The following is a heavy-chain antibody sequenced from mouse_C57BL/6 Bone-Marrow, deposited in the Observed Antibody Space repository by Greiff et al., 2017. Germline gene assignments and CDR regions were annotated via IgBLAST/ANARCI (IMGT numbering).Heavy chain of an antibody. D-gene: IGHD2-1*01. J-gene: IGHJ3*01. CDR2: INPCNGGT. Sequence: EVQLQQSGPVLVKPGASVKMSCKASGYTFTDYYMNWVKQSPGKSLEWIGVINPCNGGTCYNQKFKGKATLTVDKSSSTAYMELNSLTSEDSAVYYCAIYLSVLLLRWFAYWGQGTLVTVSA. CDR3: AIYLSVLLLRWFAY. CDR1: GYTFTDYY. V-gene: IGHV1-19*01.